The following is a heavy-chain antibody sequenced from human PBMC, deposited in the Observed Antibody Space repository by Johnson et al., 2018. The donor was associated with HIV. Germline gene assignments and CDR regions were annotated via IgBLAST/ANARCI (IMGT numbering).Heavy chain of an antibody. V-gene: IGHV3-33*05. CDR2: ISYDGSNK. Sequence: QVQLVESGGGVVQPGGSLRLSCAASGFTFSSYGMHWVRPAPGKGLEWVAVISYDGSNKYYADSVTGRFTISRDNSKNTLFLQMNSLRVEDTAVYYCAKCIWGSSLMDAFDIWGQGTMVTVSA. CDR3: AKCIWGSSLMDAFDI. CDR1: GFTFSSYG. D-gene: IGHD6-13*01. J-gene: IGHJ3*02.